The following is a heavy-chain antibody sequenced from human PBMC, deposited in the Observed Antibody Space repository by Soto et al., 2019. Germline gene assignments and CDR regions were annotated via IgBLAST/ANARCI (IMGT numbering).Heavy chain of an antibody. J-gene: IGHJ4*01. CDR2: IYYSGST. CDR1: CGSISSYY. V-gene: IGHV4-59*08. CDR3: ARAHVMVVAGSTFDY. D-gene: IGHD6-19*01. Sequence: SETLSLTCTVSCGSISSYYCSWIRQPPGKGLEWIGYIYYSGSTNYNPSLKSRVTISVDTSKNQFSLNLRSVTAADTAVYYCARAHVMVVAGSTFDYWGHGTLVTVSS.